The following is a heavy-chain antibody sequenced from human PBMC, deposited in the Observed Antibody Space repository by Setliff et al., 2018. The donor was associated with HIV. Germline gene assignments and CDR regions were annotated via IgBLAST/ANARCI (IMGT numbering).Heavy chain of an antibody. Sequence: GGSLRLSCAASGLTFSSSYMSWVRQAPGKGLEWVSSISGGGATYYADSVKGRFTISRDNSKNTLYLQMNSLRADDTAVYYCARGPYTIDYWGQGTLVTVSS. J-gene: IGHJ4*02. CDR2: ISGGGAT. CDR1: GLTFSSSY. V-gene: IGHV3-23*01. D-gene: IGHD3-16*01. CDR3: ARGPYTIDY.